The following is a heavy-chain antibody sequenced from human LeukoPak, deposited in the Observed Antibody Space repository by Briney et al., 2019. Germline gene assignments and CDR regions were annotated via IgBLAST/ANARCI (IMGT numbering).Heavy chain of an antibody. D-gene: IGHD4-17*01. V-gene: IGHV4-38-2*01. Sequence: SETLSLTCAVSGYSISSGYYWGWIRQPPGKGLESIGSIYHSGSTYYNPSLKSRVTISVDTSKNQFSLKLSSVTAADTAVYYCARHEEGAVTANTDYWGQGTLVTVSS. CDR2: IYHSGST. CDR3: ARHEEGAVTANTDY. J-gene: IGHJ4*02. CDR1: GYSISSGYY.